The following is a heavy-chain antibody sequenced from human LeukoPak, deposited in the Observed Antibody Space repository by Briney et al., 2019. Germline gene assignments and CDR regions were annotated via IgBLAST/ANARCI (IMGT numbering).Heavy chain of an antibody. CDR2: ISWNSGSI. CDR3: AKGALSVTGDGDAFDI. CDR1: GFTFDDYA. D-gene: IGHD7-27*01. J-gene: IGHJ3*02. Sequence: PGGSLRLSCAASGFTFDDYAMHWVRQAPGKGLEWVSGISWNSGSIGYADSVKGRFTISRDNAKNSLYLQMNSLRAEDTALYYCAKGALSVTGDGDAFDIWGQGTMVTVSS. V-gene: IGHV3-9*01.